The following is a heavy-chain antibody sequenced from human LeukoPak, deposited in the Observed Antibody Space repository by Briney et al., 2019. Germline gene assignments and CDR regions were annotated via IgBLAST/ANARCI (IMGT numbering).Heavy chain of an antibody. V-gene: IGHV3-74*01. J-gene: IGHJ5*02. Sequence: GGSLRLSCAASGFTFSSYWMHWVRQAPGKGLVWVSRINSDGSRTSYADSVKGRFTISRDNSKNTLYLQMNSLRAEDTAVYYCARSSGTDSGWWYWFDPWGQGTLVTVSS. CDR1: GFTFSSYW. CDR3: ARSSGTDSGWWYWFDP. CDR2: INSDGSRT. D-gene: IGHD6-19*01.